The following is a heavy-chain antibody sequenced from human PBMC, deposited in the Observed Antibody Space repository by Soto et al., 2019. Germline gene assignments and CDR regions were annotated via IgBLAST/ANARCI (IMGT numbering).Heavy chain of an antibody. CDR2: ISGSGGDT. Sequence: EVQLLESGGGLVQPGGSLRLSCAASGFTFSDYAMNWVRQAPGKGLEWVSGISGSGGDTYYADSVNGRFTISRDNSKNTLYLQMSSLRAEDTAVYLCAKGGCSGVSCGWFDPWCQGTLVTVSS. CDR1: GFTFSDYA. D-gene: IGHD2-15*01. CDR3: AKGGCSGVSCGWFDP. V-gene: IGHV3-23*01. J-gene: IGHJ5*02.